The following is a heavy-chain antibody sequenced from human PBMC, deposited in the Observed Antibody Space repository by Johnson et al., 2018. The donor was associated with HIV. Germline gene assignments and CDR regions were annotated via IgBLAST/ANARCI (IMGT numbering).Heavy chain of an antibody. CDR1: GFTFSSYV. CDR2: ISNERGDE. D-gene: IGHD1-26*01. Sequence: QMLLVESGGGLVQPGGSLRLSCAASGFTFSSYVMHWVRQAPGNGLEWVTVISNERGDEYYADSVRGRFTISRDNLKSTLYLQMNSLRPEDTAVYYCAKESKWESRTPHAFDMWGQGTMVTVSS. J-gene: IGHJ3*02. CDR3: AKESKWESRTPHAFDM. V-gene: IGHV3-30*18.